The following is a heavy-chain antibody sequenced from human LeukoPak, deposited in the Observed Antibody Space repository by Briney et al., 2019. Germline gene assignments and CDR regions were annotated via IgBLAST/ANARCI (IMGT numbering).Heavy chain of an antibody. J-gene: IGHJ4*02. CDR2: IYYSGST. Sequence: PSETLSLTCTVSGGSISSYYWSWIRQPPGKGLEWIGYIYYSGSTNYNPSLKSRVTISVDTSKNQFSLKLSSVTAADTAVYYCARGGRDSITMVRGAKAYYFDYWGQGTLVTVSS. D-gene: IGHD3-10*01. V-gene: IGHV4-59*12. CDR1: GGSISSYY. CDR3: ARGGRDSITMVRGAKAYYFDY.